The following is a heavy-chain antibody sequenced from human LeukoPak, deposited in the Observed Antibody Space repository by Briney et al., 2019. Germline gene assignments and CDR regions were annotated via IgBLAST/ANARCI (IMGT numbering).Heavy chain of an antibody. Sequence: GGSLRLSCAASGFTVSSNYMSWVRQAPGKGLEWASVIYSGGSTYYADSVKGRFTISRDNSKNTLYLQMNSLRAEGTAVYYCARAPPYSSASWGYYGMDVWGQGTTVTVSS. CDR2: IYSGGST. J-gene: IGHJ6*02. V-gene: IGHV3-53*01. CDR1: GFTVSSNY. D-gene: IGHD6-6*01. CDR3: ARAPPYSSASWGYYGMDV.